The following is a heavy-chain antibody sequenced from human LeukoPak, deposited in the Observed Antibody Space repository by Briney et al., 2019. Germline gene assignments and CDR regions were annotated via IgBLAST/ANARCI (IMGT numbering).Heavy chain of an antibody. V-gene: IGHV3-11*04. D-gene: IGHD6-13*01. CDR1: GFTFSDYY. J-gene: IGHJ6*03. CDR3: ARGFREPTISAAALTSPRGSNYYYYMDV. Sequence: GGSLRLSCAASGFTFSDYYMSWVRQAPGKGLEWVSYISSSGTTIYNADSVKGRFTISRDNAKNSLFLQMNSLRAEDTAVYYCARGFREPTISAAALTSPRGSNYYYYMDVWGKGTTVTVSS. CDR2: ISSSGTTI.